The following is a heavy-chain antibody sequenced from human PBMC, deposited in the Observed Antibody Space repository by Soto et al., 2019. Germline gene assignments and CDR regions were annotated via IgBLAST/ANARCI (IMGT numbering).Heavy chain of an antibody. D-gene: IGHD3-3*01. CDR1: GFSLSTSGAA. CDR2: VYWDGGK. V-gene: IGHV2-5*02. J-gene: IGHJ5*02. Sequence: QINLIESGPTLVKPTQTLTLTCTFSGFSLSTSGAAVGWVRQPPGRALEWLALVYWDGGKRYNASLGNRLTITKDTSMNQVVLTLTNVDPADTATYYCAHRATMTIFEFIIDNGIWFDPWGQGTRVIVSS. CDR3: AHRATMTIFEFIIDNGIWFDP.